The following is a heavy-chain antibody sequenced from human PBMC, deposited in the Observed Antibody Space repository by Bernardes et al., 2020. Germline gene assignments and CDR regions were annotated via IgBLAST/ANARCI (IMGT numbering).Heavy chain of an antibody. CDR3: ARGGQDWGSYRY. D-gene: IGHD3-16*02. V-gene: IGHV3-66*01. CDR1: GFTVSSNY. Sequence: GGSLRLSCAASGFTVSSNYMSWVRQAPGKGLEWVSIIYSGGSTFYADSVKGRFTISRDNSKNTLYLQMNSLRAEDTAVYYCARGGQDWGSYRYWGQGTLVTVSS. J-gene: IGHJ4*02. CDR2: IYSGGST.